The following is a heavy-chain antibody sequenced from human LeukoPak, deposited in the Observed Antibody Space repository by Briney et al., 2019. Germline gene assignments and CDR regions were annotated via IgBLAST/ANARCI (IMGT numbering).Heavy chain of an antibody. CDR3: ARDLWGTSGYRFDY. D-gene: IGHD3-22*01. Sequence: GGSLRLSCSASGFTFSSYGMNWVRQAPGQGLEWVSYISSTSGTIYYADSVKGRFTISRDNAKTSLFLQMDSLRDEDTAVYYCARDLWGTSGYRFDYWGQGTLVTVSS. CDR1: GFTFSSYG. V-gene: IGHV3-48*02. CDR2: ISSTSGTI. J-gene: IGHJ4*02.